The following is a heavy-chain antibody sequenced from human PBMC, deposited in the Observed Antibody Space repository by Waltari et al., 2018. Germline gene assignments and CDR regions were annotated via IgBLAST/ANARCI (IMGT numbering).Heavy chain of an antibody. Sequence: QVQLVQSGAEVKTPGSSVKVSCKASGGTFSSYAISWVRQAPGQGLEWMGGSIPIFGTANYAQKFQGRVTITADESTSPAYMELSSLRSEDTAVYYCARSHRGTIFGGGYYGMDVWGQGTTVTVSS. D-gene: IGHD3-3*01. CDR2: SIPIFGTA. V-gene: IGHV1-69*01. CDR3: ARSHRGTIFGGGYYGMDV. J-gene: IGHJ6*02. CDR1: GGTFSSYA.